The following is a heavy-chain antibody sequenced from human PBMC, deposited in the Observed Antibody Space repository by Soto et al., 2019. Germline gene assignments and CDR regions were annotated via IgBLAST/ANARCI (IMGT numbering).Heavy chain of an antibody. V-gene: IGHV1-69*01. Sequence: QVQLVQSGAEVKTPGSSMKVSCTASGGTFASHTFGWVRQAPGQGLQWMGGFVPLFGSARIARNFQGRVAITADASTSTVFLEVNNLTSDDTATYYCAREDDTTGHYSWFDPWGTGTLVTVSS. CDR1: GGTFASHT. D-gene: IGHD1-26*01. CDR2: FVPLFGSA. CDR3: AREDDTTGHYSWFDP. J-gene: IGHJ5*02.